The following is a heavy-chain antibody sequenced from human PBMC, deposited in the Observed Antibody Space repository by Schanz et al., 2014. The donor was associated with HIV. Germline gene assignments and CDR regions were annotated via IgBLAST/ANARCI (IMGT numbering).Heavy chain of an antibody. D-gene: IGHD1-26*01. Sequence: VQLVESGGGVVQPGRSLRLSCAASGFTFSSYAMTWVRQAPGKGLDWVSTISGSDGDTYYADSVKGRFTISRDNSRNTVYLQMDSLRVEDTAVHYCAKAKGSYSATTFYFDFWGQGTLVTVSS. V-gene: IGHV3-23*04. CDR2: ISGSDGDT. CDR3: AKAKGSYSATTFYFDF. CDR1: GFTFSSYA. J-gene: IGHJ4*02.